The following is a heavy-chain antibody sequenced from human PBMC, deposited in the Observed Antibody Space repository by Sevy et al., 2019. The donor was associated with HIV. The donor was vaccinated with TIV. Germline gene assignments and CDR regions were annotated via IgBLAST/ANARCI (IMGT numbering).Heavy chain of an antibody. CDR2: IKSKTDGGTT. CDR1: GFTFSNAW. CDR3: TTVSRQSYGSGSPPFDY. D-gene: IGHD3-10*01. Sequence: GGSLRLSCAASGFTFSNAWMSWVRQAPGKGLEWVGRIKSKTDGGTTDYAAPVKGRFTISRDDSNITLYLQMNSLTAEDTAVYYCTTVSRQSYGSGSPPFDYWGQGTLVTVSS. J-gene: IGHJ4*02. V-gene: IGHV3-15*01.